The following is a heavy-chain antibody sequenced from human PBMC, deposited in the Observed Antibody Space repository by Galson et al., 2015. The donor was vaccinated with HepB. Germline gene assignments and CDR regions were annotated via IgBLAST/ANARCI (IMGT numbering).Heavy chain of an antibody. V-gene: IGHV3-30*18. D-gene: IGHD3-3*01. CDR1: GFTFSSYG. Sequence: SLRLSCAASGFTFSSYGMHWVRQAPGKGLEWVAVISYDGSNKYYADSVKGRFTISRDNSKNTLYLQMNSLRAEDTAVYYCAKEGYDFWSGYYTGYFDYWGQGTLVTVSS. CDR3: AKEGYDFWSGYYTGYFDY. CDR2: ISYDGSNK. J-gene: IGHJ4*02.